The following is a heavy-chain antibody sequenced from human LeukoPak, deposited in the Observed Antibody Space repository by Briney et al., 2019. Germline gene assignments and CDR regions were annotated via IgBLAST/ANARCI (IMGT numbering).Heavy chain of an antibody. CDR2: INQDESAK. D-gene: IGHD1-1*01. CDR3: AKLLRDATTYDF. CDR1: GFTFGNYW. Sequence: TGGSLILSCAASGFTFGNYWMSWVRQAPGKGLEWVASINQDESAKFYVDSVRGRFTISRDNAKNSLFLQMNSLRAEDTAFYYCAKLLRDATTYDFWGHGALVTVSS. J-gene: IGHJ4*01. V-gene: IGHV3-7*01.